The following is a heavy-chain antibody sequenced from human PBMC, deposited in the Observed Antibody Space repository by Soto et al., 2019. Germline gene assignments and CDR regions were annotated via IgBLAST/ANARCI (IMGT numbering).Heavy chain of an antibody. Sequence: SLRLSCTASGFTFGDYAMSWFRQAPGKGLEWVGFIRSKAYGGTTEYAASVKGRFTISRDDSKSIAYLQMNSLKTEDTAVYYCTRPNYYYDRSGYLPTSFDYWGQGTLLTVSS. CDR1: GFTFGDYA. D-gene: IGHD3-22*01. J-gene: IGHJ4*02. CDR3: TRPNYYYDRSGYLPTSFDY. CDR2: IRSKAYGGTT. V-gene: IGHV3-49*03.